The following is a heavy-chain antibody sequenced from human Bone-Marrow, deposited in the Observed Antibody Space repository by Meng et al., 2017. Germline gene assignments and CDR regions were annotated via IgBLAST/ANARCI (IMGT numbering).Heavy chain of an antibody. V-gene: IGHV5-51*01. J-gene: IGHJ4*02. CDR2: IHPGDSDT. CDR1: GYSFTSYW. CDR3: ARSYDILACYPNRFDS. D-gene: IGHD3-9*01. Sequence: GESLKISCKGSGYSFTSYWIGWVRQMPGKGLEWMGIIHPGDSDTRYSPSFQGQVTISADKSISTAYLQWSSLKASDTALYYCARSYDILACYPNRFDSWGQGTLVTVSS.